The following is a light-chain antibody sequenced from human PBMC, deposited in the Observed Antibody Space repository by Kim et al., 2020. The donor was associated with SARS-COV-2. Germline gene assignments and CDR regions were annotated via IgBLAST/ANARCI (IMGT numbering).Light chain of an antibody. CDR3: LQHSTYPIT. V-gene: IGKV1-17*01. CDR1: QDIRND. CDR2: GAS. Sequence: ASEGDRVTITCRASQDIRNDLGWYQQNPGRAPKRLIYGASSLQSGVPSRFSGSGSGTEFTLTISSLQPEDFATYFYLQHSTYPITFGQGTRLEIK. J-gene: IGKJ5*01.